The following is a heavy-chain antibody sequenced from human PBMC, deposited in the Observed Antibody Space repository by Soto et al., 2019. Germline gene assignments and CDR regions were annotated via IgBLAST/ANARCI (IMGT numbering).Heavy chain of an antibody. D-gene: IGHD6-19*01. CDR3: ASSRAAGTIDY. CDR1: GGSISSGGYY. CDR2: IYYSGST. J-gene: IGHJ4*02. Sequence: QVQLQESGPGLVKPSQTLSLTCTVSGGSISSGGYYWSWIRQHPGKGLEWIGYIYYSGSTYYNPSLKRRVTISVDTSKHPFSLKLSSVTAADTAVYYCASSRAAGTIDYWGQGTLVTVSS. V-gene: IGHV4-31*03.